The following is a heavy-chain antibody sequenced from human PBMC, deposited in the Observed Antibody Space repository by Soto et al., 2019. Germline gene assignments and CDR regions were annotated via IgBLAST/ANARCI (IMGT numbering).Heavy chain of an antibody. J-gene: IGHJ4*02. CDR1: GYTFTDYY. CDR2: INPNNGDT. Sequence: ASVKVSCKASGYTFTDYYIHWVLQAPGQGLEWMGWINPNNGDTNYAQKFQDWVTMTRDTSISTAHMELNRLRSDDTAVYYCARDPSGDLLRDFEWISLPGLTFEFYFDYWGQGALITVSS. D-gene: IGHD3-9*01. V-gene: IGHV1-2*04. CDR3: ARDPSGDLLRDFEWISLPGLTFEFYFDY.